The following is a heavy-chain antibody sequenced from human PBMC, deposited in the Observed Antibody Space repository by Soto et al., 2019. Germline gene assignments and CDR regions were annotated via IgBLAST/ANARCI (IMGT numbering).Heavy chain of an antibody. V-gene: IGHV3-66*01. Sequence: EVPVVESGGGLVQPGGSLRLSCAASGFTVSSDYMSWVRQAPGKGLEWVSVIYSGGTTYYADSVKGRFTISRDNSKNTLYLQMNGVRAVATGGYYCARDPGYRNGVSGWGQGTTVTVSS. CDR1: GFTVSSDY. CDR2: IYSGGTT. D-gene: IGHD5-12*01. CDR3: ARDPGYRNGVSG. J-gene: IGHJ6*02.